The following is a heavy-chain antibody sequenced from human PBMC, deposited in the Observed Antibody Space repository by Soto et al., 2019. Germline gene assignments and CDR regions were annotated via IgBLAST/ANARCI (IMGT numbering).Heavy chain of an antibody. CDR3: ARERNYSGYDSGNWFDP. D-gene: IGHD5-12*01. Sequence: PSETLSLTCTVSGGSISSGDYYWSWIRQPPGKGLEWIGYIYYSGSTYYNPSLKSRVTISVDTSKNQFSLELSSVTAADTAVYYCARERNYSGYDSGNWFDPWGQGTLVTVSS. V-gene: IGHV4-30-4*01. CDR1: GGSISSGDYY. CDR2: IYYSGST. J-gene: IGHJ5*02.